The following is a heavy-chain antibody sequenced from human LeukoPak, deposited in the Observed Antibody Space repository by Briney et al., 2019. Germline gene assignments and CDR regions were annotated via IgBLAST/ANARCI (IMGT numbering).Heavy chain of an antibody. CDR2: IYYSGST. J-gene: IGHJ4*02. Sequence: SETLSLTCTVSGGSISSSSYYWGWIRQPPGKGLEWIGSIYYSGSTYYNPSLKSRVTISVDTSKNQFSLKLSSVTAADTAVYYCARVGRDGYNSDYFDYWGQGTLVTVSS. CDR3: ARVGRDGYNSDYFDY. CDR1: GGSISSSSYY. V-gene: IGHV4-39*07. D-gene: IGHD5-24*01.